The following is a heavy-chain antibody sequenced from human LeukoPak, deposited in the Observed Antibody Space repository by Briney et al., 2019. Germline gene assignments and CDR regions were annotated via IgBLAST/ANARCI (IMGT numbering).Heavy chain of an antibody. D-gene: IGHD3/OR15-3a*01. V-gene: IGHV3-74*01. Sequence: PGGSLRLSCAASGFTFTFHWMHWVRQAPGKGLVWVSRINNDGSSRSYADSVKGRFTISRDNAKNTLDLQMNSLRAEDTAVYFCARGSEESGLFDSWGHRTLVTLSS. CDR2: INNDGSSR. CDR3: ARGSEESGLFDS. J-gene: IGHJ5*01. CDR1: GFTFTFHW.